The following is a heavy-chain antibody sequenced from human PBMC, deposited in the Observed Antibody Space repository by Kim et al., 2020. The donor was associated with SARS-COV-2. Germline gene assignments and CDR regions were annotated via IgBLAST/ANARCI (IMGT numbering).Heavy chain of an antibody. Sequence: SSTDNPALKSRVTMSVDTSKNQCSLKLSSVTAADTAVYYCASRDYYGMDVWGQGTTVTVSS. CDR2: SS. J-gene: IGHJ6*02. CDR3: ASRDYYGMDV. V-gene: IGHV4-39*01.